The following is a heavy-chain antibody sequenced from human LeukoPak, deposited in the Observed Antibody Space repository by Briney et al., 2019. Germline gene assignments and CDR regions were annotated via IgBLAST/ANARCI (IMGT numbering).Heavy chain of an antibody. CDR3: ARCPYASGMDV. Sequence: SETLSLTCTVSGYSISSGYYWGWIRQPPGKGLEWIGEINHSGSTNYNPSLKSRVTISADTSKNQFSLKLSSVTAADTAVYYCARCPYASGMDVWGKGTTVTVSS. V-gene: IGHV4-38-2*02. CDR1: GYSISSGYY. D-gene: IGHD4-17*01. CDR2: INHSGST. J-gene: IGHJ6*04.